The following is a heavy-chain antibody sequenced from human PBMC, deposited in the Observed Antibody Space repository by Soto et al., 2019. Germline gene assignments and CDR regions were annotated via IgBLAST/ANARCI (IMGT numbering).Heavy chain of an antibody. CDR1: GFTSDDYA. CDR2: ISWNSGSI. J-gene: IGHJ4*02. Sequence: EVQLVESGGGLVQPGRSLRLSCAASGFTSDDYAMHWVRQAPGKGLEWVSGISWNSGSIGYADSVKGRFTISRDNAKNSLYLQMNSLRAEDTALYYCAKDRLVVVTAPDYWGQGTLVTVSS. CDR3: AKDRLVVVTAPDY. V-gene: IGHV3-9*02. D-gene: IGHD2-21*02.